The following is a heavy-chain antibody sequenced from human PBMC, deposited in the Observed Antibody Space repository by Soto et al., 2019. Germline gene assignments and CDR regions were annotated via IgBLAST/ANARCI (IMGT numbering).Heavy chain of an antibody. Sequence: QVQLVQSGAEEKKPGASVKVSCKASGYTFTSYAMHWVRQAPGQRLEWMGWINAGNGNTTYSQKFQGRVTIPRDTSASTAYMELSSLRSEDTAVYYCARDPSYYGMDVWGQGTTVTVSS. CDR2: INAGNGNT. CDR3: ARDPSYYGMDV. CDR1: GYTFTSYA. V-gene: IGHV1-3*05. J-gene: IGHJ6*02.